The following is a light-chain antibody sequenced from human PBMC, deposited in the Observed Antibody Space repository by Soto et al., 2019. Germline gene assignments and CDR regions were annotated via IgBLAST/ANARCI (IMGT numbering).Light chain of an antibody. CDR3: QSYDSRLSGSV. V-gene: IGLV1-40*01. Sequence: QSVLTQPPSVSGAPGQRVTISCTGSSSNIGAGYDAHWYQHLPGTAPKLLIYGNSNRPSGVPDRFSGSKSGTSASLAITGLQAEDEADYYCQSYDSRLSGSVFGGGTQLTVL. J-gene: IGLJ2*01. CDR1: SSNIGAGYD. CDR2: GNS.